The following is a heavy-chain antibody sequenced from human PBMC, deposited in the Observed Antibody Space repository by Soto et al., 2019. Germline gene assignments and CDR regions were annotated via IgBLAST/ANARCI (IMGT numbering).Heavy chain of an antibody. V-gene: IGHV3-48*01. CDR2: ISSSSSTI. Sequence: GGSLRLSCAASGFTFSSYSMNWVRQAPGKGLEWVSYISSSSSTIYYADSVKGRFTISRDNAKNSLYLQMNSLRAEDTAVYYCARTRFGATYYFDYWGQGTLVTVSS. D-gene: IGHD3-10*01. J-gene: IGHJ4*02. CDR3: ARTRFGATYYFDY. CDR1: GFTFSSYS.